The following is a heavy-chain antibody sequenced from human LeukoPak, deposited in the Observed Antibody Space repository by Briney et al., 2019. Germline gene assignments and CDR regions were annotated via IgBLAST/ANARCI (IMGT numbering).Heavy chain of an antibody. D-gene: IGHD1-1*01. CDR1: GGSISSYY. CDR3: AVGTTGNYYYYYMDV. J-gene: IGHJ6*03. V-gene: IGHV4-59*01. CDR2: IYYSGST. Sequence: PSETLSLTCTVSGGSISSYYWSWIRQPPGKGLEWIGYIYYSGSTNYNPSLKSRVTISVDTSKNQFSLKLSSVTAADTAVYYCAVGTTGNYYYYYMDVWGKGTTVTVSS.